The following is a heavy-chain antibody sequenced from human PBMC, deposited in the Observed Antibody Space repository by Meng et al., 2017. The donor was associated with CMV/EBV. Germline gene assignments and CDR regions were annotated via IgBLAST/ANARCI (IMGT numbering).Heavy chain of an antibody. CDR1: GGSFSGYY. CDR3: ARGIAAAGEHHGP. Sequence: SETLSLTCAVYGGSFSGYYWSWIRQPPGKGLEWIGEINHSGSTNYNPSLKSRVTISVDTSKNQFSLKLSSVTAADTAVYYCARGIAAAGEHHGPWGQGTRVTVSS. V-gene: IGHV4-34*01. CDR2: INHSGST. D-gene: IGHD6-13*01. J-gene: IGHJ5*02.